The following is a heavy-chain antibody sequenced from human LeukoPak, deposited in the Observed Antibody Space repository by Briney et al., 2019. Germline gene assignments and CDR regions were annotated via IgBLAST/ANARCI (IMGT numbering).Heavy chain of an antibody. V-gene: IGHV6-1*01. J-gene: IGHJ4*02. CDR2: TYYRSKWYS. D-gene: IGHD6-13*01. CDR3: ARYTSSWLFDS. Sequence: PSQTLSLTCAISGDSVSSTSAAWNSIRQSPSRGLEWLGRTYYRSKWYSDYAVSVRGRITVNPDTSTNQFSLQLNSVTPEDTAVYYCARYTSSWLFDSWGLGTLVTVSS. CDR1: GDSVSSTSAA.